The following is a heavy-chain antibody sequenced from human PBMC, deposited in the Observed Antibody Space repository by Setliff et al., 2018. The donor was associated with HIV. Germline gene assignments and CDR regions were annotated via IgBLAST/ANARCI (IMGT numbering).Heavy chain of an antibody. D-gene: IGHD6-6*01. CDR1: GGSVGSGDYY. J-gene: IGHJ4*02. CDR3: ATRPRIAARPFDY. V-gene: IGHV4-31*03. CDR2: IFHSGDT. Sequence: PSETLSLTCTVSGGSVGSGDYYWHWIRQHPEKALEWIGYIFHSGDTYYNPSLKSRISMSVDTSKNQFSLELTSLTAADTAVYYRATRPRIAARPFDYWGQGMLVTVSS.